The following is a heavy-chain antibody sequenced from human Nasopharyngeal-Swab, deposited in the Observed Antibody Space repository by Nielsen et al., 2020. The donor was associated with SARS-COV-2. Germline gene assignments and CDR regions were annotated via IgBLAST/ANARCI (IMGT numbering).Heavy chain of an antibody. V-gene: IGHV3-48*04. CDR1: GFTFSNYA. CDR2: ISSSGSTI. Sequence: GGSLRLSCAASGFTFSNYAMTWVRQAPGRGLEWVSSISSSGSTIYYADSVKGRFTISRDNAKNSLYLQMNSLRAEDTAVYYCARDLAGAVRDCSSTSCKYWGQGTLVTVSS. J-gene: IGHJ4*02. CDR3: ARDLAGAVRDCSSTSCKY. D-gene: IGHD2-2*01.